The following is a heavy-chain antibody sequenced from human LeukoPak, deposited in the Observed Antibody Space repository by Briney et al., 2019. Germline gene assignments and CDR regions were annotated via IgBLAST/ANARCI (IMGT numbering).Heavy chain of an antibody. J-gene: IGHJ3*02. V-gene: IGHV3-21*01. CDR1: GFTFSSYS. D-gene: IGHD3-22*01. CDR2: ISSSSSYI. Sequence: PGGSLRLSCAASGFTFSSYSMNWVRQAPGKGLEWVSSISSSSSYIYYADSVKGRFTISRDNAKNSLYLQMNSLRAEDTAVCYCARRNYYDSSGYYAFDIWGQGTMVTVSS. CDR3: ARRNYYDSSGYYAFDI.